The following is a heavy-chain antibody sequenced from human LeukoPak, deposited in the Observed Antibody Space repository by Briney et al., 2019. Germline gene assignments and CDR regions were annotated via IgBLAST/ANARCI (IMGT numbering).Heavy chain of an antibody. CDR2: IYSGGST. V-gene: IGHV3-53*01. CDR3: ASALWGGYYFDY. Sequence: AGSLRLSCAASGFTVSSNYMSWDRQAPGKGLEWVSVIYSGGSTYYADSVKGRFTISRDNSKNTLYLQMNSLRAEDTAVYYCASALWGGYYFDYWGQGTLVTVPS. D-gene: IGHD2-21*01. CDR1: GFTVSSNY. J-gene: IGHJ4*02.